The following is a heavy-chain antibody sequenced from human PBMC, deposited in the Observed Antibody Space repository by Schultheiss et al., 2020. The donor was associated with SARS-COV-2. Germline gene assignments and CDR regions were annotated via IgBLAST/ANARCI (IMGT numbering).Heavy chain of an antibody. J-gene: IGHJ4*02. CDR1: GYSFSNYW. CDR2: IYPGDFDI. D-gene: IGHD3-3*01. Sequence: GESLKISCKGVGYSFSNYWIGWVRQIPGKGLEWMAIIYPGDFDIRYNPSFQGQVTISVDKSITTAYLRWSSLKASDTAMYYCARATWEWLSPLHFDRWGQGTLVTVSS. CDR3: ARATWEWLSPLHFDR. V-gene: IGHV5-51*01.